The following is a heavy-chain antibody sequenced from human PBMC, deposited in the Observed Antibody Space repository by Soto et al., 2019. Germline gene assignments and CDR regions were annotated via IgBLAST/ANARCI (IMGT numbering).Heavy chain of an antibody. CDR3: ARDLDCSSTSCYSGGAFDI. D-gene: IGHD2-2*01. Sequence: ASVKVSCKASGGTFSSYTISWVRQAPGQGLEWMGRIIPILGIANYAQKFQGRVTITADKSTSTAYMELSSLRSEDTAVYYCARDLDCSSTSCYSGGAFDIWGQGTMVTVSS. V-gene: IGHV1-69*04. CDR2: IIPILGIA. J-gene: IGHJ3*02. CDR1: GGTFSSYT.